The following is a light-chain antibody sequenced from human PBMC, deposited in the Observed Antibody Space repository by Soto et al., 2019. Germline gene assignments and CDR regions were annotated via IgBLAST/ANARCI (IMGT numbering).Light chain of an antibody. CDR3: SSYAGSNDRWV. CDR1: SSDIGAYNY. Sequence: QSVLTQPPSASGSPGQSVTISCTGTSSDIGAYNYVSWYQQHPGKAPKLMIHEVSKRPSGVPDRFSGSKSGNTASLIVSGLQAEDEADYYCSSYAGSNDRWVFGGGTKLTVL. J-gene: IGLJ3*02. CDR2: EVS. V-gene: IGLV2-8*01.